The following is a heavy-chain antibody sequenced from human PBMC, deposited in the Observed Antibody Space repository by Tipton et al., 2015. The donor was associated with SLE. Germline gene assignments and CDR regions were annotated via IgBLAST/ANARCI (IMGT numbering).Heavy chain of an antibody. V-gene: IGHV4-34*01. J-gene: IGHJ6*03. CDR2: INHSGST. CDR3: ARGGFIAYYYYYMDV. D-gene: IGHD3-16*02. CDR1: GGSFSGYY. Sequence: TLSLTCAVYGGSFSGYYWSWIRQPPGKGLEWIGEINHSGSTNYNPSFKSRVTISVDTSKNQFSLKLSSVTAADTAVYYCARGGFIAYYYYYMDVWGKGTTVTVSS.